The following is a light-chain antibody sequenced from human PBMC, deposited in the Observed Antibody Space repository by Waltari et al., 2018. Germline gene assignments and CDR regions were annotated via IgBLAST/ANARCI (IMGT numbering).Light chain of an antibody. CDR2: DLS. CDR3: SSQSSNDVVL. V-gene: IGLV2-14*01. J-gene: IGLJ2*01. CDR1: SNDVGGYNL. Sequence: QSALTHPASLSGSPGQSVTISCAATSNDVGGYNLFSWYQEHPGQAPRVIIYDLSDRPSGVSDRFSGSKSGNTASLTISGLQAEDEADYYCSSQSSNDVVLFGGGTKLTVL.